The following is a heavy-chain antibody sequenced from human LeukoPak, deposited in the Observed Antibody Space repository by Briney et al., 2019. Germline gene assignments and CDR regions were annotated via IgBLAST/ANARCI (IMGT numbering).Heavy chain of an antibody. CDR3: ARAYDSSGPYYYGMDV. CDR1: GGSISSGDYY. Sequence: PSETLSLTCTVSGGSISSGDYYWSWIRQPPGKGLEWIGYIYYSGSTYYNPSLKSRVTISVDTSKNQFSLKLSSVTAADTAVYYCARAYDSSGPYYYGMDVWGQGTTVTVSS. J-gene: IGHJ6*02. V-gene: IGHV4-30-4*08. D-gene: IGHD3-22*01. CDR2: IYYSGST.